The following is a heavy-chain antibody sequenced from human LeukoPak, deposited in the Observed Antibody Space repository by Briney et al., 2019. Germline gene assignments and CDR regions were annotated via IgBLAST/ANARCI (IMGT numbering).Heavy chain of an antibody. V-gene: IGHV4-61*02. CDR1: GGSVSSSSYF. CDR3: ARSTMTTTVDY. Sequence: SSQTLFLTCSVSGGSVSSSSYFWSWIRQPAGKGLEWIGRIYFTMTTNYNPSLKSRVTMPLDTSKNQFSLKLSSVTAADTAVYYCARSTMTTTVDYWGQGTLVTVSS. CDR2: IYFTMTT. J-gene: IGHJ4*02. D-gene: IGHD4-17*01.